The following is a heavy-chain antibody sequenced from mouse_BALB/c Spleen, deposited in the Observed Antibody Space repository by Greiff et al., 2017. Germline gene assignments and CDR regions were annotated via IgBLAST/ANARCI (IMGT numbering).Heavy chain of an antibody. Sequence: EVQLVESGGGLVQPGGSLRLSCATSGFTFTDYYMSWVRQPPGKALEWLGFIRNKANGYTTEYSASVKGRFTISRDNSQSILYLQMNTLRAEDSATYYCARAYGYFDYWGQGTTLTVSS. V-gene: IGHV7-3*02. J-gene: IGHJ2*01. CDR3: ARAYGYFDY. CDR2: IRNKANGYTT. D-gene: IGHD1-1*02. CDR1: GFTFTDYY.